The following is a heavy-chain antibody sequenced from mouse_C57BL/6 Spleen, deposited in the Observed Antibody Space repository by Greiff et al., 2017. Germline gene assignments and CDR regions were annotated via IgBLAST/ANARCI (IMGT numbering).Heavy chain of an antibody. CDR1: GFTFSDYG. Sequence: EVKLMESGGGLVKPGGSLKLSCAASGFTFSDYGMHWVRQAPEKGLEWVAYISSGSSTIYYADTVKGRFTISRDNAKNTLILQMTSLRSEDTAMYYCGRSSPYAMDYWGQGTSVTVSS. CDR2: ISSGSSTI. V-gene: IGHV5-17*01. J-gene: IGHJ4*01. D-gene: IGHD1-1*01. CDR3: GRSSPYAMDY.